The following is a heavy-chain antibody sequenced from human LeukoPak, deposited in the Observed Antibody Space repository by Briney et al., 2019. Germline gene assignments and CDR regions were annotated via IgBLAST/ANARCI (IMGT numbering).Heavy chain of an antibody. CDR3: ARLPYYDILTGYSYFVY. Sequence: GESLKISCKDSGYSYTSYWIGWVRQMPGKGLERIGIINPGDSDTKYSPSLHGQVTMSADKSISTAYLQWSSLKASDTAMYYCARLPYYDILTGYSYFVYWGQGTLVTVSS. CDR1: GYSYTSYW. CDR2: INPGDSDT. D-gene: IGHD3-9*01. V-gene: IGHV5-51*01. J-gene: IGHJ4*02.